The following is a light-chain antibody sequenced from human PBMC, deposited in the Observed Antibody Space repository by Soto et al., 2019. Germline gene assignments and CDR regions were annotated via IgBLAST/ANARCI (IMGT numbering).Light chain of an antibody. CDR1: QSVSSTY. V-gene: IGKV3-20*01. CDR2: GAS. Sequence: TVLTQSPGTLSLSPGERATLSCRASQSVSSTYVSWYQQKPGQDPRLLIFGASSRATGIPDRLSGSGSGGYLSLTIGRLEPEDFAVYYCQQSANSPVTFGQGTKLEIK. J-gene: IGKJ2*01. CDR3: QQSANSPVT.